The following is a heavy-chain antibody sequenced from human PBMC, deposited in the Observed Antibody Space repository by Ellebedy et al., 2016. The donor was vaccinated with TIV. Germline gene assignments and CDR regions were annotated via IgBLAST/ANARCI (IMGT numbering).Heavy chain of an antibody. CDR2: ISGRGVTI. V-gene: IGHV3-48*01. CDR1: GFTFSGYS. Sequence: GASLKISCLASGFTFSGYSMNWVRQAPGKGLEWLSYISGRGVTIYYADSVKCRFTSSRDNAHNSRFRQLNSLRAEDTAVYYCARDPYNDGGLSDYWGQGTLVTVSS. D-gene: IGHD3-22*01. CDR3: ARDPYNDGGLSDY. J-gene: IGHJ4*02.